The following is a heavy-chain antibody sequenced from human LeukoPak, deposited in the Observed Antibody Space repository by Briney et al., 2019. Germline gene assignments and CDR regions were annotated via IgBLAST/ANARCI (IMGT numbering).Heavy chain of an antibody. CDR1: GFTFSSYA. V-gene: IGHV3-23*01. J-gene: IGHJ3*02. D-gene: IGHD2-15*01. Sequence: GGSLRLSCAASGFTFSSYAMSWVRRAPGKGLEWVSAISGSGGSTYYADSVKGRFTISRDNSKNTLYLQMNSLRAEDTAVYYCAKVTDIVVVVAATPGAFDIWGQGTMATVSS. CDR2: ISGSGGST. CDR3: AKVTDIVVVVAATPGAFDI.